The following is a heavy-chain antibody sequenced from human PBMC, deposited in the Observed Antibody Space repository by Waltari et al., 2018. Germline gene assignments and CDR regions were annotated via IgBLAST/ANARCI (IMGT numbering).Heavy chain of an antibody. Sequence: QVQLQESGPGLVKPSETLSLTCAVSGYSISSGYYWGWIRQPPGKGLEWIGSIYTSGSTNYNPSLKSRVTISVDTSKNQFSLKLSSVTAADTAVYYCASSSYYYMDVWGKGTTVTVSS. CDR2: IYTSGST. V-gene: IGHV4-38-2*01. CDR1: GYSISSGYY. CDR3: ASSSYYYMDV. J-gene: IGHJ6*03.